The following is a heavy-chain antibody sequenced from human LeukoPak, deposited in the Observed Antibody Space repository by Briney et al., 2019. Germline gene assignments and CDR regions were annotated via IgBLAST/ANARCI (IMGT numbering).Heavy chain of an antibody. V-gene: IGHV4-34*01. CDR2: INHSGST. CDR3: ARDRRSEGGVRASFDY. CDR1: GGSFSGYY. Sequence: SETLSLTCAVYGGSFSGYYWSWIRQPPGKGLEWIGEINHSGSTNYNPSLKSRVTISVDTSKNQFSLKLSSVTAADTAVYYCARDRRSEGGVRASFDYWGQGTLVTVSS. J-gene: IGHJ4*02. D-gene: IGHD3-10*01.